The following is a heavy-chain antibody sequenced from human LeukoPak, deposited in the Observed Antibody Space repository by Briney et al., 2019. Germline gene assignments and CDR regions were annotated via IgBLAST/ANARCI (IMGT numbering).Heavy chain of an antibody. CDR3: AKFYSSSPFLRY. D-gene: IGHD6-6*01. J-gene: IGHJ4*02. V-gene: IGHV3-23*01. CDR2: ISGSGGST. Sequence: GGSLRLSCAASGFTFSSYAMSWVRQAPGKGLEWVSAISGSGGSTYYADSVKGRLTISRDNSKNTLYLQMNSLRAEDTAVYYCAKFYSSSPFLRYWGQGTLVTVSS. CDR1: GFTFSSYA.